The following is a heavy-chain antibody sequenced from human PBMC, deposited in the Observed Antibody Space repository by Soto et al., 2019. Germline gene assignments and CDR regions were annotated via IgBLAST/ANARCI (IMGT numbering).Heavy chain of an antibody. CDR2: INNGGENI. CDR3: AKDGATVYFDY. Sequence: GGSLRLSCAASGFTFSSYAMSWVRQAPGKGLEWVSSINNGGENIYYADSVKGRFTISRDNSKNTLYLQMNSLRAEDTAVYYCAKDGATVYFDYWGQGTLVTVSS. CDR1: GFTFSSYA. J-gene: IGHJ4*02. D-gene: IGHD4-17*01. V-gene: IGHV3-23*01.